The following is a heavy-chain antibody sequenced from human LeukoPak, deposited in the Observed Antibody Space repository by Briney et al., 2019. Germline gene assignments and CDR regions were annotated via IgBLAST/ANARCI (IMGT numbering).Heavy chain of an antibody. V-gene: IGHV1-8*01. CDR3: ARTYSSGWYGLRVTVKNAFDI. D-gene: IGHD6-19*01. Sequence: ASLTVSSKASGYTFTIYDINWVRQATGQGLEWMGWMNPNSGNTGYVQKFQGRPTMTRNTSISTAYMELSSLRSEDTAVYYCARTYSSGWYGLRVTVKNAFDIWGQGTMVTVSS. CDR2: MNPNSGNT. CDR1: GYTFTIYD. J-gene: IGHJ3*02.